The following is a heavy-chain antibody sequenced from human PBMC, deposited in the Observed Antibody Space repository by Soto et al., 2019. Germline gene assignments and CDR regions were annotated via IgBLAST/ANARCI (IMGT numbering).Heavy chain of an antibody. CDR2: IVVGSGNT. Sequence: QMQLVQSGPEVKKPGTSVKVSCKASGFTFTSSAVQWVRQARGQRLEWIGWIVVGSGNTKYAQKFQERVTITRDMSTSTAYMELSSLRSEDTGVYYCAAELRCSGGHDPPGYWGQGTLVTVSS. D-gene: IGHD1-26*01. CDR3: AAELRCSGGHDPPGY. CDR1: GFTFTSSA. J-gene: IGHJ4*02. V-gene: IGHV1-58*01.